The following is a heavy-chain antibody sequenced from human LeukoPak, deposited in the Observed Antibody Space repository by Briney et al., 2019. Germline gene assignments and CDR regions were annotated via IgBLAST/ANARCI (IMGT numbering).Heavy chain of an antibody. V-gene: IGHV4-31*03. CDR2: IYYSGST. CDR1: GGSISSGGYY. D-gene: IGHD6-13*01. CDR3: ARVVESIAAAGTWFDP. J-gene: IGHJ5*02. Sequence: SETLSLTCTVSGGSISSGGYYWSWIRQHPGKGLEWIGYIYYSGSTYYNPSLKSRVTISVDTSKNQFSLKLSSVTAADTAVYYCARVVESIAAAGTWFDPWGKGALVTVSS.